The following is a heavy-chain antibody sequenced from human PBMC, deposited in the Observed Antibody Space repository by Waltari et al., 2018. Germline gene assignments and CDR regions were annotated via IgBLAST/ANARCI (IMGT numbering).Heavy chain of an antibody. J-gene: IGHJ4*02. CDR2: IYYSGIT. D-gene: IGHD2-2*01. CDR3: ARMVRGYCSSTSCHTDH. V-gene: IGHV4-39*07. Sequence: QLQLQESGPGLVKPSETLSLTCTVSGGSISSSSYYWGWVRQPPGKGLEWIGSIYYSGITYYNPSLNSRVTISVDTSKNQVSRRVSSVTAADTAVFYCARMVRGYCSSTSCHTDHWGQGTLVTVSS. CDR1: GGSISSSSYY.